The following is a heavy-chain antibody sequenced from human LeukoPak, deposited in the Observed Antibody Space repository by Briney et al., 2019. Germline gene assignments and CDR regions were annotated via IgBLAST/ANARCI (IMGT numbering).Heavy chain of an antibody. CDR1: GFTFDDYA. CDR3: AKDGCSGGSCYSYYFDY. CDR2: ISWNSGSI. D-gene: IGHD2-15*01. Sequence: GRSLRLSCAASGFTFDDYAMHWVRQAPGKGLEWVSGISWNSGSIGYADSVKGRFTISRDNAKNSLYLQMNSLRAEDMALYYCAKDGCSGGSCYSYYFDYWGQGTLVTVSS. V-gene: IGHV3-9*03. J-gene: IGHJ4*02.